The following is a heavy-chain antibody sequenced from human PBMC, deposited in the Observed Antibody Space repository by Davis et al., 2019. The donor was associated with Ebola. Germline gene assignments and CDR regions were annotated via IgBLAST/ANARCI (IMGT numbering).Heavy chain of an antibody. CDR3: VKDTIFGVVYYYYYMDV. V-gene: IGHV3-64D*06. J-gene: IGHJ6*03. Sequence: PGGSLRLSCAASGFTVSSNYMSWVRQAPGKGLEYVSAISSNGGSTYYADSVKGRFTISRDNSKNTLYLQMSSLRAEDTAVYYCVKDTIFGVVYYYYYMDVWGKGTTVTVSS. CDR1: GFTVSSNY. CDR2: ISSNGGST. D-gene: IGHD3-3*01.